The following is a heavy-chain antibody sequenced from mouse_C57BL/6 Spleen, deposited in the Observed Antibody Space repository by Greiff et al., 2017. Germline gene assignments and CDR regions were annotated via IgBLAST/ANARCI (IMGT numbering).Heavy chain of an antibody. CDR1: GFTFSDYG. D-gene: IGHD2-2*01. V-gene: IGHV5-17*01. CDR2: ISSGSSTI. CDR3: ARGLPHYFDY. J-gene: IGHJ2*01. Sequence: DVKLVESGGGLVKPGGSLRLSCAASGFTFSDYGMHWVRQAPEKGLEWVAYISSGSSTIYYADTVKGRFTISRDNAKNTLFLQMTSLRSEDTAMYYCARGLPHYFDYWGQGTTLTVSS.